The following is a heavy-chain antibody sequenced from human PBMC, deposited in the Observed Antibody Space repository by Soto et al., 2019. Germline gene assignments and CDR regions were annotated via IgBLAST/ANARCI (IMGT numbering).Heavy chain of an antibody. D-gene: IGHD1-7*01. CDR2: TYYRSKWYN. CDR3: ASAWLELRGGGIDAFDI. CDR1: GDSVSSNSAA. Sequence: SQTLSLTCAISGDSVSSNSAAWNWIRQSPSRGLEWLGRTYYRSKWYNDYAVSVKSRITINPDTSKNQFSLQLNSVTPGDTAVYYCASAWLELRGGGIDAFDIWGQGTMVTVSS. J-gene: IGHJ3*02. V-gene: IGHV6-1*01.